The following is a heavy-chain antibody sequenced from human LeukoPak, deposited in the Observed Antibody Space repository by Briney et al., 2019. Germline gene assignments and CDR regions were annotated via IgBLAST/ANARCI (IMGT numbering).Heavy chain of an antibody. V-gene: IGHV3-21*01. CDR2: ISSSSSYI. Sequence: GGSPRLSCAASGFTFSSYSMNWVRQAPGKGLEWVSSISSSSSYIYYADSVKGRFTISRDNAKNSLYLQMNSLRAEDTAVYYCARDSRSAYYDFWSGYLGYFDYWGQGTLVTVSS. CDR3: ARDSRSAYYDFWSGYLGYFDY. J-gene: IGHJ4*02. CDR1: GFTFSSYS. D-gene: IGHD3-3*01.